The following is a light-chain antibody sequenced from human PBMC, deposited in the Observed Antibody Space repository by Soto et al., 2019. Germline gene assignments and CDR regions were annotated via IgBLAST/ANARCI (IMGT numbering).Light chain of an antibody. Sequence: IVMTQSPAILSVSPGERATLSCRASVSISTNLAWYQQKPGQAPRLLIYGASTRAAGIPARFSGSGSGTEFTLTISSLQSEDFAVYHCQQYNHWLPWTFGQGTKVDIK. CDR2: GAS. V-gene: IGKV3-15*01. CDR1: VSISTN. J-gene: IGKJ1*01. CDR3: QQYNHWLPWT.